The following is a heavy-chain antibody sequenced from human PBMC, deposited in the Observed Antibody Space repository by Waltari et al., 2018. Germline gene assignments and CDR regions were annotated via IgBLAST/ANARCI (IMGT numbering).Heavy chain of an antibody. D-gene: IGHD4-17*01. V-gene: IGHV3-74*01. CDR3: ARFPYAGTTDGE. CDR2: MKSDWTFT. J-gene: IGHJ4*02. CDR1: GFAFSRSW. Sequence: EVRLAESGGGLVQPGGSVRLSCVGSGFAFSRSWIHWVRQAPGKGLMGLSRMKSDWTFTFYADSVRGRFIISRDNAKNTAYLQMNSLTDDDTAIYYCARFPYAGTTDGEWGQGTLITVSS.